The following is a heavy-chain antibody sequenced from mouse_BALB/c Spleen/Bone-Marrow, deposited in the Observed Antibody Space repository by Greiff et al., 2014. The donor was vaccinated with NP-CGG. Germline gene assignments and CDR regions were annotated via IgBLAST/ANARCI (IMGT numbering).Heavy chain of an antibody. CDR1: GYTFTEYT. CDR3: ARSYGYERSWFAY. D-gene: IGHD2-2*01. CDR2: INPNNGGT. J-gene: IGHJ3*01. Sequence: VQLQQSGPEVVKPGASVKISCKTSGYTFTEYTTHWVKQSHGKSLEWIGGINPNNGGTTYNQKFKGKATLTVDKSSSTAYMELSSLTSEDSAVYYCARSYGYERSWFAYWGQGTLVTVSA. V-gene: IGHV1-18*01.